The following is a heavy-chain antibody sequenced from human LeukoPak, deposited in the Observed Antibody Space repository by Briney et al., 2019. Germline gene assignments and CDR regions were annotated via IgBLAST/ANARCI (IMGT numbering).Heavy chain of an antibody. D-gene: IGHD3-3*01. CDR1: GGSISSCSYY. Sequence: PSETLSLTCTVSGGSISSCSYYWSWIRQPAGKGLEWIGRIYTSGSTNYNPSLKSRVTISVDTSKNQFSLKLSSVTAADTAVYYCARDITDFWSGYYKIGSNSWFDPWGQGTLVTVSS. CDR2: IYTSGST. J-gene: IGHJ5*02. V-gene: IGHV4-61*02. CDR3: ARDITDFWSGYYKIGSNSWFDP.